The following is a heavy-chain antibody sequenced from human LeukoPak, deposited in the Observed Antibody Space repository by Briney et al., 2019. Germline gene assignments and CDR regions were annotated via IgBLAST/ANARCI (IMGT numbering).Heavy chain of an antibody. CDR3: AKDKWWGASDH. V-gene: IGHV3-74*01. CDR2: INGDATAT. D-gene: IGHD2-8*01. J-gene: IGHJ4*02. CDR1: GFTFSSYA. Sequence: PGGSLRLSCAASGFTFSSYATHWVRQAPGKGLVWVAQINGDATATNYAGSVKGRFTISRDNAKNTVHLQMSTLTAEDTAVYYCAKDKWWGASDHWGQGSLVTVSS.